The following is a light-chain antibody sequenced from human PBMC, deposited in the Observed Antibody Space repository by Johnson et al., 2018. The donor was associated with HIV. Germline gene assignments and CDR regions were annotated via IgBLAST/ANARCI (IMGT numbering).Light chain of an antibody. CDR3: GTWDSSLGVVGV. V-gene: IGLV1-51*02. CDR2: ENN. CDR1: SSNIGNNY. Sequence: QSVLTQPPSVSAAPGQKVTISCSGSSSNIGNNYVSWYQQLPGTAPKLLIYENNKRPSGIPDRFSGSKSGTSATLGITGLQTGDEADYYCGTWDSSLGVVGVFGTGTKVTVL. J-gene: IGLJ1*01.